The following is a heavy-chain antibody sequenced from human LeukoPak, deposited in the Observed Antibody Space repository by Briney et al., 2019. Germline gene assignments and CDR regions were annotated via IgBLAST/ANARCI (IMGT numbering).Heavy chain of an antibody. CDR3: ARCRAPPRYYYYYYYMDV. CDR1: GGTFSSYA. V-gene: IGHV1-69*05. Sequence: SVTVSCKASGGTFSSYAISWVRQAPGQGLEWMGGIIPIFGTANYAQKFQGRVTITTDESTSTAYMELSSLRSEDTAVYYCARCRAPPRYYYYYYYMDVWGKGATVTVSS. J-gene: IGHJ6*03. CDR2: IIPIFGTA.